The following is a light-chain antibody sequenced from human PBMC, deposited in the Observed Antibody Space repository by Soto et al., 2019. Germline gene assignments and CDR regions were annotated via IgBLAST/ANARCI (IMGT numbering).Light chain of an antibody. J-gene: IGKJ5*01. CDR3: HHLNSYPIT. V-gene: IGKV1-5*01. Sequence: DIQMTQSPSTLSASVGDRVTITCRASQSISSWLAWYQQKPGKAPKLLIYDASSLQSGVQSRFSGSGSGTDFTLTISSLQPEDFATYYCHHLNSYPITFGQGTRLEI. CDR2: DAS. CDR1: QSISSW.